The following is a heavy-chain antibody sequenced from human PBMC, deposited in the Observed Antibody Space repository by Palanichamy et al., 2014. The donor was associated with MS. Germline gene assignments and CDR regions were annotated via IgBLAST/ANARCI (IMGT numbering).Heavy chain of an antibody. V-gene: IGHV4-39*01. Sequence: QLQLRESGPGLVKPSETLSLTCTVSGGSINTSSYYWGRIRQPPGEGLEWIGSVYYSGRTFNNPSLKSRVSISIDTSKSQFSLNLSSVTAADTAVYYCARCPGAFGGIIPHNYFDPWGRGTQVTVSS. CDR3: ARCPGAFGGIIPHNYFDP. J-gene: IGHJ5*02. CDR1: GGSINTSSYY. CDR2: VYYSGRT. D-gene: IGHD3-16*02.